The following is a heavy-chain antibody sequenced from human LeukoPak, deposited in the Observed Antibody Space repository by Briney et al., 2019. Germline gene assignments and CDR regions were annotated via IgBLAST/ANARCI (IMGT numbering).Heavy chain of an antibody. Sequence: SETLSLTCAVYGGSFSGYYWSWIRQPPGKGLEWIGEINHSGSTNYNPSLKSRVTISVDTSKNQFSLKLSSVTAADTAVYYCASGEGYNLDFDYWGQGTLVTVSS. J-gene: IGHJ4*02. V-gene: IGHV4-34*01. D-gene: IGHD5-24*01. CDR2: INHSGST. CDR1: GGSFSGYY. CDR3: ASGEGYNLDFDY.